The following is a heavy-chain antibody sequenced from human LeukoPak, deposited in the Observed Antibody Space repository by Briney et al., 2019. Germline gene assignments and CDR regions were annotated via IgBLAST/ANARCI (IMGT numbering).Heavy chain of an antibody. Sequence: GGSLRLSCAASGFTFSSYAMHWVRQAPGKGLEWVAAISYDGSNKYYADSVKGRFTISRDNSENTLYLQMNSLRAEDTAVYYCAREYGSGSYYGYYGMDVWGQGTTVTVSS. J-gene: IGHJ6*02. D-gene: IGHD3-10*01. CDR3: AREYGSGSYYGYYGMDV. CDR2: ISYDGSNK. V-gene: IGHV3-30-3*01. CDR1: GFTFSSYA.